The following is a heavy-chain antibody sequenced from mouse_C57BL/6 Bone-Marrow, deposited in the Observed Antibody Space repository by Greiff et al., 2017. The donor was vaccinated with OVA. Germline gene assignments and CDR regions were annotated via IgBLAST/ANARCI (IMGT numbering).Heavy chain of an antibody. J-gene: IGHJ2*01. CDR2: IDPENGDT. Sequence: VQLQQSVAELVRPGASVKLSCTASGFNIKDDYMHWVKQRPEQGLEWIGWIDPENGDTESASKFQGKATITAATSSNTAYLQLSSLTSEDTAVYYCITDGNTGFFDYWGQGTTLTVSS. V-gene: IGHV14-4*01. CDR3: ITDGNTGFFDY. CDR1: GFNIKDDY. D-gene: IGHD2-1*01.